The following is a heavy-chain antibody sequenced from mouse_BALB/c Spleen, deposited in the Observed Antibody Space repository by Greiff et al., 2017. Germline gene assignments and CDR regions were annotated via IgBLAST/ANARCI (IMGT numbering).Heavy chain of an antibody. CDR1: GYSITSGYY. J-gene: IGHJ2*01. CDR3: ARKGGNYYFDY. Sequence: EVQVVESGPGLVKPSQSLSLTCSVTGYSITSGYYWNWIRQFPGNKLEWMGYISYDGSNNYNPSLKNRISITRDTSKNQFFLKLNSVTTEDTATYYCARKGGNYYFDYWGQGTTLTVSS. V-gene: IGHV3-6*02. CDR2: ISYDGSN. D-gene: IGHD2-1*01.